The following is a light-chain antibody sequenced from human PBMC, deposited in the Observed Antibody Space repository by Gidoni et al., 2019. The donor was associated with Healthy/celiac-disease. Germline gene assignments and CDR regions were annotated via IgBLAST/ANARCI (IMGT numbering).Light chain of an antibody. V-gene: IGKV4-1*01. CDR2: WAS. Sequence: IVMTQSPDSLAVSLGERATINCKSSQSVLYSSNNKNDLAWYQQKPGQPPKLLIYWASTRESGVPDRFSGSGSGTDFTLTISSLQAEDVAVYYCQQYYSTLSYTFGQGTKLEIK. CDR1: QSVLYSSNNKND. J-gene: IGKJ2*01. CDR3: QQYYSTLSYT.